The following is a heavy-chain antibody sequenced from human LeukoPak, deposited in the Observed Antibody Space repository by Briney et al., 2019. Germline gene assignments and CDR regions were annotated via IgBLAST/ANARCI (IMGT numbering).Heavy chain of an antibody. CDR3: ARGTPFGAF. CDR2: IRQDGNEK. D-gene: IGHD2-2*01. CDR1: GFSFRDYW. V-gene: IGHV3-7*03. J-gene: IGHJ4*02. Sequence: GGSLRLSCAASGFSFRDYWMHWVRRAPGEGLEWVANIRQDGNEKYYVDSVKGRFTISRDNTRNSLYLQMNSLRVEDTAMYYCARGTPFGAFWGQGTLVSVSS.